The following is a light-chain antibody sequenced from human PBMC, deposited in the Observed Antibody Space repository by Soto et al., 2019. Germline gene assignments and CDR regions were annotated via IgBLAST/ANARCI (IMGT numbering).Light chain of an antibody. CDR2: DAS. J-gene: IGKJ2*02. CDR1: QSSSSW. CDR3: QQYHSYWGT. V-gene: IGKV1-5*01. Sequence: DIQMNQSPSTLSASVGDRVTITCRASQSSSSWLAWYQQKPGKAPKLLIYDASSLESGVPSRFSGSVSGTEFTLTISSLQTDDFATYYCQQYHSYWGTFGQGPKVEIK.